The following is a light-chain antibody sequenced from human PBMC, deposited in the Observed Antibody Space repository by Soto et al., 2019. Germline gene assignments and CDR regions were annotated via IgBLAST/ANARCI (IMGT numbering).Light chain of an antibody. CDR2: DAS. CDR1: QCVSSD. J-gene: IGKJ2*01. V-gene: IGKV3-11*01. CDR3: QQRGHWHPYT. Sequence: EIVSQQSPATLSLSPGERATLSCMAIQCVSSDFAWYPQKPGRAPRLLIYDASNRATGIPARFSGSGSGTDFPLTISSLEPEDFAGYYFQQRGHWHPYTLGQGTKLEIK.